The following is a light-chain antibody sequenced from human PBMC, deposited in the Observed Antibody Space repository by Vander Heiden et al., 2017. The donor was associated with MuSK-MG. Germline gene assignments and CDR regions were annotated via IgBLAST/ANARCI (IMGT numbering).Light chain of an antibody. Sequence: DIQVTQSSSSLSASARDRVTISCRASQAISNGLSWYQHKPGQAPTLLIYRASKLQSGVPSRFSGSGSGTDFTLTISSLQPEDVATYFCLQDYTTPSWTFGQGTKVEI. CDR2: RAS. CDR1: QAISNG. J-gene: IGKJ1*01. CDR3: LQDYTTPSWT. V-gene: IGKV1-27*01.